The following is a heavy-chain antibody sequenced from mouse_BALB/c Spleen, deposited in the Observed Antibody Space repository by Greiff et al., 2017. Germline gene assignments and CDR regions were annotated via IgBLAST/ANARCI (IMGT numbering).Heavy chain of an antibody. D-gene: IGHD1-1*01. CDR3: ARYYYGSSYYAMDY. CDR1: GDSITSGY. Sequence: EVHLVESGPSLVKPSQTLSLTCSVTGDSITSGYWNWIRKFPGNKLEYMGYISYSGSTYYNPSLKSRISITRDTSKNQYYLQLNSVTTEDTATYYCARYYYGSSYYAMDYWGQGTSVTVSS. V-gene: IGHV3-8*02. J-gene: IGHJ4*01. CDR2: ISYSGST.